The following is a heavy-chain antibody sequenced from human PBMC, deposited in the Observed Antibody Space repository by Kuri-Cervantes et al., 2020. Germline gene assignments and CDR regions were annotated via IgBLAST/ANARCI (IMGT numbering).Heavy chain of an antibody. Sequence: SCAVYGGSFSGYYWSWIRQPPGKGLEWIGEINHSGSTNYNPSLRSRVTISVDTSKNQFSLKLSSVTAADTAVYYCARGWGGMYYFDYWGQGTLVTVSS. CDR2: INHSGST. J-gene: IGHJ4*02. CDR3: ARGWGGMYYFDY. V-gene: IGHV4-34*01. D-gene: IGHD2-21*01. CDR1: GGSFSGYY.